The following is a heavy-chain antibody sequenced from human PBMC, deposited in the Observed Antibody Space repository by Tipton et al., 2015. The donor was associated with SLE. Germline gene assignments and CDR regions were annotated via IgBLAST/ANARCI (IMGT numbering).Heavy chain of an antibody. D-gene: IGHD5-12*01. CDR2: ISSGSNFI. CDR3: ARDRPGWLFDY. Sequence: SLRLSCAASGFTFNDFRMNWVRQAPGKGLEWVSSISSGSNFIYYRDSLKGRFTISRDNAKNSLYLQMDSLRAEDTALYYCARDRPGWLFDYWGQGTLVTVSS. CDR1: GFTFNDFR. V-gene: IGHV3-21*01. J-gene: IGHJ4*02.